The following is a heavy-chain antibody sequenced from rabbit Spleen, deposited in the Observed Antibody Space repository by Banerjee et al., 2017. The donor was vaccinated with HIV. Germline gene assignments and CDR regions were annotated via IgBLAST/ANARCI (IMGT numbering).Heavy chain of an antibody. V-gene: IGHV1S40*01. CDR3: ARETWGSTGNYGL. Sequence: QSLEESGGDLVKPEGSLTLTCTASGFSFSSSYYMCWVRQAPGKGLEWISCIAGSSSGFTYSATWAKGRFTISKASSTTVTLQMTTLTAVDTATYFCARETWGSTGNYGLWGQGTLVTVS. CDR2: IAGSSSGFT. D-gene: IGHD7-1*01. CDR1: GFSFSSSYY. J-gene: IGHJ4*01.